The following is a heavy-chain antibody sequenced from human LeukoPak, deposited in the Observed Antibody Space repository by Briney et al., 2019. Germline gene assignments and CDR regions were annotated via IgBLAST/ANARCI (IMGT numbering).Heavy chain of an antibody. CDR2: IYYSGST. Sequence: SETLSLTCTVSGGSISSYYWSWIRQPPGKGLEWIGYIYYSGSTNYNPSLKSRVTISVDTSKNQFSLKLSSVTAADTAVYYCARGWQQLENLDYWGQGTLVTVSS. V-gene: IGHV4-59*01. J-gene: IGHJ4*02. CDR1: GGSISSYY. CDR3: ARGWQQLENLDY. D-gene: IGHD6-13*01.